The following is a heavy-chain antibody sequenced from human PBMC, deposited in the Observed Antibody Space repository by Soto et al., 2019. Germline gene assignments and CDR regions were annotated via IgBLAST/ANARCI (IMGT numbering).Heavy chain of an antibody. CDR2: ISAYNGNT. CDR3: PRDTPPLGY. V-gene: IGHV1-18*01. CDR1: GYTFTSYG. Sequence: QVQLVQSGAEVKKPGASVKVSCKASGYTFTSYGISWVRQAPGQGLEWMGWISAYNGNTNYAQKLQGRVTMTKHTSTGTAYRGLRGLRFDDPAVFYCPRDTPPLGYWGQGTLAPVSP. J-gene: IGHJ4*02.